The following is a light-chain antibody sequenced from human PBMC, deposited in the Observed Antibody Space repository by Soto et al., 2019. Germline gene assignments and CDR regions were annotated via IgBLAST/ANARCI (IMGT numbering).Light chain of an antibody. Sequence: QSVLTQPPSASGTPGQRVTISCSGTSSNIGSNIVNWYQHLPGTAPKLLMYSNNQRPSGVPDRFSGSKSGTSASLAISGLQSEDEDYYYCAAWDDSLGVSLFGGGTKVTVL. CDR3: AAWDDSLGVSL. CDR2: SNN. CDR1: SSNIGSNI. J-gene: IGLJ3*02. V-gene: IGLV1-44*01.